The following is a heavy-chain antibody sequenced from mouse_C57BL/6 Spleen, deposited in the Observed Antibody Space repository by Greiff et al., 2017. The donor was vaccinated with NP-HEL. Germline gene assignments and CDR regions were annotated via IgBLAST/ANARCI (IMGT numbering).Heavy chain of an antibody. Sequence: EVKVEESGGGLVQPGGSMKLSCVASGFTFSNYWMNWVRQSPEKGLEWVAQIRLKSDNYAKHYAVSVKGRFTISRDDSKSNVYLQMSSLRAEDTVIYYCTGEWLLREFAYWGQGTLVTVSA. D-gene: IGHD2-3*01. CDR3: TGEWLLREFAY. CDR2: IRLKSDNYAK. CDR1: GFTFSNYW. J-gene: IGHJ3*01. V-gene: IGHV6-3*01.